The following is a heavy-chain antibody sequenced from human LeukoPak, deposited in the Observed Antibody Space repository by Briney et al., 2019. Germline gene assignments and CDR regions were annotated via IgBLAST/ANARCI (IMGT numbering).Heavy chain of an antibody. Sequence: SVKVSCKASGGTFSSYAISWVRQAPGQGLEWMGRIIPIFGTANYAQKFQGRITITTDESTSTAYMELSSLGSEDTAVYYCARTQWLVDYYYYYYMDVWGKGTTVTVSS. CDR2: IIPIFGTA. D-gene: IGHD6-19*01. CDR1: GGTFSSYA. J-gene: IGHJ6*03. V-gene: IGHV1-69*05. CDR3: ARTQWLVDYYYYYYMDV.